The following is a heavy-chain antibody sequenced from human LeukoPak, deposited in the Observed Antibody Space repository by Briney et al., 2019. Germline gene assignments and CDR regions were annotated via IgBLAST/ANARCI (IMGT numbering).Heavy chain of an antibody. Sequence: PSETLSLTCTVSGASIDFESYYWSWVRQSAGKGLEWIGRIYPTGATQYNPSLKSRVTMSVDTSTNQFSLNLRSMTAADTAVYYCGRQGYTASHYFFDYWSQGSLVAVS. D-gene: IGHD2-2*02. CDR2: IYPTGAT. CDR1: GASIDFESYY. V-gene: IGHV4-61*02. J-gene: IGHJ4*02. CDR3: GRQGYTASHYFFDY.